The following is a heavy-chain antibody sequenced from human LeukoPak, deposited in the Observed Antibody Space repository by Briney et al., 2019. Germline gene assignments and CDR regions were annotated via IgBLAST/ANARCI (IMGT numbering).Heavy chain of an antibody. Sequence: GESLKISCKGSGYSFTSYWIGWVRQMPGKGLEWMGIIYPGDSDTRYSPSFQGQVTISADKSISTAYLQWSSLKASDTAMYYCARAAIPMVRGVPYYYYGMDVWGQGTTVTVSS. CDR3: ARAAIPMVRGVPYYYYGMDV. CDR1: GYSFTSYW. CDR2: IYPGDSDT. D-gene: IGHD3-10*01. J-gene: IGHJ6*02. V-gene: IGHV5-51*01.